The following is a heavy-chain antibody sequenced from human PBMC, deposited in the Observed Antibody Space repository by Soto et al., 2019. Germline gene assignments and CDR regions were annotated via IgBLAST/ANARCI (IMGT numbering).Heavy chain of an antibody. CDR3: ARDQDDYVWGSYRPGRDAFDI. Sequence: QVQLVQSGAEVKKPGSSVKVSCKASGGTFSSYAISWVRQAPGQGLEWMGGIIPIFGTANYAQKFQGRVTITADKSTITAYMELSSMRSEDTAVYYCARDQDDYVWGSYRPGRDAFDIWGQGTMVTVSS. D-gene: IGHD3-16*02. V-gene: IGHV1-69*06. CDR2: IIPIFGTA. J-gene: IGHJ3*02. CDR1: GGTFSSYA.